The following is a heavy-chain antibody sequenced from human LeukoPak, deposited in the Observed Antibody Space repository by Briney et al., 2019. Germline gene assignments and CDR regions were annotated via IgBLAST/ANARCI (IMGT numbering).Heavy chain of an antibody. Sequence: PGGSLRLSCAASGFTFSSYGMHWVRQAPGKGLEWVAFIQYDGSNKYYADSVKGRFTISRDNSKNTLYLQMNSLRVEDTAVYFCAKDYDGSTDYWGQGTLVTVSS. D-gene: IGHD3-16*01. J-gene: IGHJ4*02. CDR3: AKDYDGSTDY. V-gene: IGHV3-30*02. CDR2: IQYDGSNK. CDR1: GFTFSSYG.